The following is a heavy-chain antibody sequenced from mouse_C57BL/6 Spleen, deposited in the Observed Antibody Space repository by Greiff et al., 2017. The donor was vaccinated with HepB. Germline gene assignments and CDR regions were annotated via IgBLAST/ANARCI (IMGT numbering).Heavy chain of an antibody. D-gene: IGHD1-1*01. J-gene: IGHJ2*01. Sequence: QVQLKQSGAELMKPGASVKLSCKATGYTFTGYWIEWVKQRPGHGLEWIGEILPGSGSTNYNEKFKGKATFTADTSSNTAYMQRSSLTTEDSAIYCCAKGGTTVVEGYWGQGTTLTVSS. CDR3: AKGGTTVVEGY. CDR1: GYTFTGYW. V-gene: IGHV1-9*01. CDR2: ILPGSGST.